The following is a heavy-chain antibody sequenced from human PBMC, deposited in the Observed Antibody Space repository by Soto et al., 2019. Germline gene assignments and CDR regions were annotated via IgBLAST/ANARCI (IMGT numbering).Heavy chain of an antibody. CDR2: TIPIFRTA. CDR3: ASQQLGPSYYYGMDV. CDR1: GGTSNSYA. Sequence: QVQLVQSGAEVKKPGSSVKVSCKASGGTSNSYAISWVRQAPGQGLEWMGGTIPIFRTADYAQKFQGRVTITADESTSTAYMELSSLRSEDTAVYYCASQQLGPSYYYGMDVWGQGTTVTVSS. V-gene: IGHV1-69*12. D-gene: IGHD6-6*01. J-gene: IGHJ6*02.